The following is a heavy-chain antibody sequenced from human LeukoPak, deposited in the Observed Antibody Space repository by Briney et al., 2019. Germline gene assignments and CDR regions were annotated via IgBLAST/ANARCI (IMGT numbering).Heavy chain of an antibody. CDR3: AKEGRVSIAAYRGFDP. D-gene: IGHD6-6*01. Sequence: GGSLRLSCAASGFTFDDYAMHWVRHAPGKGLEWVSGISWNSGSIGYADSVKGRFTISRDNAKNSLYLQMNSLRAEDTALYYCAKEGRVSIAAYRGFDPWGQGTLVTVSS. V-gene: IGHV3-9*01. J-gene: IGHJ5*02. CDR2: ISWNSGSI. CDR1: GFTFDDYA.